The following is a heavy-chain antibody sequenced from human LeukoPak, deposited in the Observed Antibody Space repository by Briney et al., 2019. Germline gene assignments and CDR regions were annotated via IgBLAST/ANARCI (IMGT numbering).Heavy chain of an antibody. CDR2: FDPEDGET. Sequence: GASVKVSCKVSGYTLTELSMHWVRQAPGKGLEWMGGFDPEDGETIYAQKFQGRVTMTEDTSTDTAYMELSSLRSEDTAVYYCATGDPSHIVVVPAWDVWGKGTTVTVSS. J-gene: IGHJ6*04. V-gene: IGHV1-24*01. CDR3: ATGDPSHIVVVPAWDV. CDR1: GYTLTELS. D-gene: IGHD2-2*01.